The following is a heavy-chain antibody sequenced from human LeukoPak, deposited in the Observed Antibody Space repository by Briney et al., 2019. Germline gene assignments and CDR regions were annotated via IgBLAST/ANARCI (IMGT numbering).Heavy chain of an antibody. CDR1: GFTFGSYW. CDR2: IKQDGSEK. J-gene: IGHJ4*02. Sequence: GGSLRLSCAASGFTFGSYWMSWVRQAPGKGLEWVANIKQDGSEKYYVDSVKGRFTISRDNAENSLSLQMNSLRAEDTAVYYCASAGGDSRSPLPFYYWGQGTLVTVSS. CDR3: ASAGGDSRSPLPFYY. D-gene: IGHD6-6*01. V-gene: IGHV3-7*03.